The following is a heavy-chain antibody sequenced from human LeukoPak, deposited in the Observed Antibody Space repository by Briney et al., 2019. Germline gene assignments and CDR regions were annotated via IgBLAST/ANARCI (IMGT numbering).Heavy chain of an antibody. CDR2: ISTSGST. V-gene: IGHV4-4*09. CDR1: AASISNYY. Sequence: SETLSLTCAVSAASISNYYWSWIRQAPGKGLEWIGYISTSGSTNYNPSLKSRGSISLDTSNNRFSLNLNFLTAADTAVYYCASSRSGYRYTFDYWGQGALVTVSS. CDR3: ASSRSGYRYTFDY. D-gene: IGHD3-22*01. J-gene: IGHJ4*02.